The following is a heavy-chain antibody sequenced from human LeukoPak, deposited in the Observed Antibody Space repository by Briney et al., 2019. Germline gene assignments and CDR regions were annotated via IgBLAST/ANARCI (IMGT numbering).Heavy chain of an antibody. D-gene: IGHD3-10*01. CDR2: FDPEDGET. CDR3: AREAVRRFDY. CDR1: GYTLTELS. V-gene: IGHV1-24*01. Sequence: ASVKVSCKVSGYTLTELSMHWVRQAPGKGLEWMGGFDPEDGETIYAQKFQGRVTMTTDTSTSTAYMELRSLRSDDTAVYYCAREAVRRFDYWDQGTLVTVSS. J-gene: IGHJ4*02.